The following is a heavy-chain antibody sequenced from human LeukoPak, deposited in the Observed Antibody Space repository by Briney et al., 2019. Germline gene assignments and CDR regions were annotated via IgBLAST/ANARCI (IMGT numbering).Heavy chain of an antibody. J-gene: IGHJ4*02. D-gene: IGHD1-26*01. CDR2: INRDGSER. V-gene: IGHV3-7*01. Sequence: WKALRPSCAAPGFNLGRFWMSWVRPAPGKGLEWVANINRDGSERYYVDSVKGRFTISRDNARNSLYLEMNSLRVEDTGVYYCARDLVGASHYWGQGTLVTV. CDR3: ARDLVGASHY. CDR1: GFNLGRFW.